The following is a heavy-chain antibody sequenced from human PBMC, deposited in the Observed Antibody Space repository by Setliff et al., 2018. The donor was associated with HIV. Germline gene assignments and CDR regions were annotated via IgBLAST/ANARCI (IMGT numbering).Heavy chain of an antibody. Sequence: SETLSLTCTVSGGSINSYYWSWIRQPPGKGLEWIGYIYYSGSTNYNPSLKSRVTISVDTSKNQFSLKLSSVTAADTAVYYCARGDGTKYYYYYYMDVWGKGTTGTVS. J-gene: IGHJ6*03. CDR2: IYYSGST. D-gene: IGHD1-7*01. CDR3: ARGDGTKYYYYYYMDV. CDR1: GGSINSYY. V-gene: IGHV4-59*01.